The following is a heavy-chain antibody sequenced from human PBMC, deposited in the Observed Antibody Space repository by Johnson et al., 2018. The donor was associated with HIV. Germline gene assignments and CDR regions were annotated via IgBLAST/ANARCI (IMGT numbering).Heavy chain of an antibody. CDR3: AKRHGPRVGATHDAFDI. J-gene: IGHJ3*02. D-gene: IGHD1-26*01. CDR2: ISVSGDPI. V-gene: IGHV3-11*04. Sequence: QVQLVESGGGLIQPGGSLRLSCAASGFTFSDYYMSWIRQAPGKGLEWVSYISVSGDPIYSADSVQGRFTTSRDNSKNTLYLQMNSLRAEATAVYYCAKRHGPRVGATHDAFDIWGQGTMVTVSS. CDR1: GFTFSDYY.